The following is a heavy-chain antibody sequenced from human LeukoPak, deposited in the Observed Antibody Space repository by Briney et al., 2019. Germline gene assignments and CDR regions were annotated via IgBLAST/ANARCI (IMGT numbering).Heavy chain of an antibody. CDR2: INSDGSST. CDR1: GFSFSSYW. Sequence: PGGSLRLSCAASGFSFSSYWMHWVRQAPGKGLVWVSRINSDGSSTSYADSVKGRFTISRDNAKNTLYLQMNSLRAEDTAVYYCARDYYDSSGYYGSEYFQNWGQGTLVTVSS. CDR3: ARDYYDSSGYYGSEYFQN. D-gene: IGHD3-22*01. J-gene: IGHJ1*01. V-gene: IGHV3-74*01.